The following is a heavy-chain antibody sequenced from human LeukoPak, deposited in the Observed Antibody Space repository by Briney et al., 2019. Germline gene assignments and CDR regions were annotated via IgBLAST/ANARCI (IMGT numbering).Heavy chain of an antibody. CDR2: LWRDATNQ. V-gene: IGHV3-33*01. D-gene: IGHD4-11*01. Sequence: QPGGPLRLPREPSGFPFSHYGMHWVRQAPGKGLEWVAVLWRDATNQYCADSVKGRFTISRNNFEKPVSLQMNSLRAEDTAVYDWSRDAQRVFDYSNSLEHWGQGSLVIVSS. J-gene: IGHJ4*02. CDR3: SRDAQRVFDYSNSLEH. CDR1: GFPFSHYG.